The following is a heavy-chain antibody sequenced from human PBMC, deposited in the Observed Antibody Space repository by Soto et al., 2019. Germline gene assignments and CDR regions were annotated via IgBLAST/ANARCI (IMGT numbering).Heavy chain of an antibody. J-gene: IGHJ5*02. CDR3: ARDWSPRGYSYGKGWFDP. D-gene: IGHD5-18*01. V-gene: IGHV4-31*03. Sequence: PSETLSLTCTVSGGSISSGGYYWSWIRQHPGTGLEWIGYIYYSGSTYYNPSLKSRVTISVDTSKNQFSLKLSSVTAADTAVYYCARDWSPRGYSYGKGWFDPWGQGTLVTVSS. CDR2: IYYSGST. CDR1: GGSISSGGYY.